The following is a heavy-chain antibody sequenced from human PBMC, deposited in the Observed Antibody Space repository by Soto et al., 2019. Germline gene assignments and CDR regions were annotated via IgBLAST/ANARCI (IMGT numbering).Heavy chain of an antibody. CDR2: MNPNSGNT. D-gene: IGHD6-13*01. Sequence: SVKLSCEACGGSFSSYTINWVRQATGQGLEWMGWMNPNSGNTGYAQKFQGRVTMTRNTSISTAYMELSSLRSEDTAVYYCARRGYSSSWYYYYYYGMDVWGQGTTVTVSS. CDR1: GGSFSSYT. J-gene: IGHJ6*02. V-gene: IGHV1-8*02. CDR3: ARRGYSSSWYYYYYYGMDV.